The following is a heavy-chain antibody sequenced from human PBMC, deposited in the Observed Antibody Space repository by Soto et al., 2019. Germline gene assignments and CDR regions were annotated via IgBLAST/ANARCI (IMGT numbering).Heavy chain of an antibody. D-gene: IGHD6-19*01. Sequence: EVQLLESGGGLVQPGGSLRLSCAASGFTFSSYPMTWVRQAPGKGLEWVSALSGSGGSIYYADSVKGRFTISRDNSKNTLYLQMNSLRAEDTAVYYCATGGRAVAGVRVDLDYWGRGTLVTVSS. J-gene: IGHJ4*02. CDR2: LSGSGGSI. CDR1: GFTFSSYP. V-gene: IGHV3-23*01. CDR3: ATGGRAVAGVRVDLDY.